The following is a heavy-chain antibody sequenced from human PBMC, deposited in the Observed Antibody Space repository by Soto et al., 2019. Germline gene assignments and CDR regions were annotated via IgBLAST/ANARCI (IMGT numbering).Heavy chain of an antibody. D-gene: IGHD5-18*01. CDR2: IKSKTDGGTA. V-gene: IGHV3-15*01. J-gene: IGHJ4*02. CDR1: GFTFINAW. CDR3: SARDSGYSYGLSGLDY. Sequence: DVPVVESGGGLVKPGGSLRLSCAVSGFTFINAWMFWVRQAPGQGLEWVGRIKSKTDGGTADYAAPVKGRFTISRDDSKNTLYLQMNSLKTEDTAVYYCSARDSGYSYGLSGLDYWGQGTLVTVSS.